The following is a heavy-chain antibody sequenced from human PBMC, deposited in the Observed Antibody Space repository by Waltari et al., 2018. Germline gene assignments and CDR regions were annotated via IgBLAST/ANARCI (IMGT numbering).Heavy chain of an antibody. CDR3: ARGGQIVRPRPLDL. J-gene: IGHJ3*01. D-gene: IGHD6-6*01. V-gene: IGHV3-66*01. CDR1: GFTFSSAW. Sequence: EVQLVESGGGLVQPGGSLRLSCAASGFTFSSAWMHWVRKAPGKGLEWVSTIYSSATTFYADSVKGRFTISRDNSKNILFLQMDDLRVNDTAVYFCARGGQIVRPRPLDLWGPGTLVTVSS. CDR2: IYSSATT.